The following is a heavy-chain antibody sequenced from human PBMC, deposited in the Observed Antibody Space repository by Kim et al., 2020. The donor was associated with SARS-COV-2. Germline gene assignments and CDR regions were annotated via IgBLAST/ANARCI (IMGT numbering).Heavy chain of an antibody. D-gene: IGHD3-3*01. CDR1: GFTFSSYA. V-gene: IGHV3-30-3*01. CDR2: ISYDGSNK. CDR3: ARELSTIGCFDY. J-gene: IGHJ4*02. Sequence: GGSLRLSCAASGFTFSSYAMHWVRQAPGKGLEWVAVISYDGSNKYYADSVKGRFTISRDNSKNTLYLQMNSLRAEDTAVYYCARELSTIGCFDYWGQGTLVTVSS.